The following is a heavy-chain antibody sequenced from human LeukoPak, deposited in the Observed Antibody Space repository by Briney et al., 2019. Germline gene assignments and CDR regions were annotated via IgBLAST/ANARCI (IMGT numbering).Heavy chain of an antibody. V-gene: IGHV1-18*01. CDR2: FNPENGNT. Sequence: ASVKVSCKASGYSFVGYGITWVRQAPGQGLEWMGWFNPENGNTNYAQKVQGRVTMTADTSTSTSYMELRSLRSDDTAVYYRARVAWFGEFPEYYYYGMDVWGQGTTVTVSS. CDR1: GYSFVGYG. CDR3: ARVAWFGEFPEYYYYGMDV. J-gene: IGHJ6*02. D-gene: IGHD3-10*01.